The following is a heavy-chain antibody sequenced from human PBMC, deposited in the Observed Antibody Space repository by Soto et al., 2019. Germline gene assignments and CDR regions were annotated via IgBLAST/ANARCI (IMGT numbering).Heavy chain of an antibody. CDR1: GFTFSSCA. CDR3: VKDSLRNPGHAVHNGMDT. CDR2: ISCDGSEK. D-gene: IGHD4-17*01. J-gene: IGHJ6*02. V-gene: IGHV3-30-3*02. Sequence: GGSLRLSCSASGFTFSSCAMHWVRQAPGKGLEWVAFISCDGSEKYYAASVKGRFTISRDNFKNTVYLQMNSLRAEDTAVYYCVKDSLRNPGHAVHNGMDTWGLGTTVTGSS.